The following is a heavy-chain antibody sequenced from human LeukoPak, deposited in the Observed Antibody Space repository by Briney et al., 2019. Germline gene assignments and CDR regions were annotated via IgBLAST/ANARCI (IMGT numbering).Heavy chain of an antibody. CDR3: ARDGRYCSSTSCYRETWFDP. V-gene: IGHV3-21*01. CDR2: INNVGSYI. CDR1: GFTFSSYS. D-gene: IGHD2-2*02. Sequence: GGSLRLSCAASGFTFSSYSMNWVRQAPGKGLEWVSSINNVGSYICYAESVKGRFTISRDNAKNSLYLQMNSLRAEDTAVYYCARDGRYCSSTSCYRETWFDPWGQGTLVTVSS. J-gene: IGHJ5*02.